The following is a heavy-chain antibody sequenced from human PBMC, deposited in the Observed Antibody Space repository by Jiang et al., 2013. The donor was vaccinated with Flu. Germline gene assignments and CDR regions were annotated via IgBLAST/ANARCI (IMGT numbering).Heavy chain of an antibody. D-gene: IGHD2-2*01. Sequence: SVKVSCKASGGTFSSYAISWVRQAPGQGLEWMGRIIPILGIANYAQKFQGRVTITADKSTSTAYMELSSLRSEDTAVYYCARDRLGDIVVVPAAMFYYWGQGTLVTVSS. CDR1: GGTFSSYA. V-gene: IGHV1-69*04. CDR2: IIPILGIA. CDR3: ARDRLGDIVVVPAAMFYY. J-gene: IGHJ4*02.